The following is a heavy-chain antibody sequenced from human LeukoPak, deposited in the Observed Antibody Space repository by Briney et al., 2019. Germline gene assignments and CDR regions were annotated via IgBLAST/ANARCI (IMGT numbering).Heavy chain of an antibody. CDR1: GFTFSSYA. V-gene: IGHV3-23*01. CDR3: ANEVPEYDSSGYYYYEYFQH. D-gene: IGHD3-22*01. CDR2: ISGSGGST. Sequence: GWSLRLSCAASGFTFSSYAMSWVRQAPGKGLEWVSAISGSGGSTYYADSVKGRFTISRDNSKNTLYLQMNRLRAEDTAVYYCANEVPEYDSSGYYYYEYFQHWGQGTLVTVSS. J-gene: IGHJ1*01.